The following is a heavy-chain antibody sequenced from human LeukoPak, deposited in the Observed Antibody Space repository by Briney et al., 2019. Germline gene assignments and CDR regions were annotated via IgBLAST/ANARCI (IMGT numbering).Heavy chain of an antibody. CDR3: AKPHGDYYDSSGYYYREDWFDP. J-gene: IGHJ5*02. D-gene: IGHD3-22*01. Sequence: GGSLRLSCAASGFTFSSYAMHWVRQAPGKGLEWVAVISYDGSNKYYADSVKGRFTISRDNSKNTLYLQMNSLRAEDTAVYYCAKPHGDYYDSSGYYYREDWFDPWGQGTLVTVSS. CDR1: GFTFSSYA. V-gene: IGHV3-30-3*02. CDR2: ISYDGSNK.